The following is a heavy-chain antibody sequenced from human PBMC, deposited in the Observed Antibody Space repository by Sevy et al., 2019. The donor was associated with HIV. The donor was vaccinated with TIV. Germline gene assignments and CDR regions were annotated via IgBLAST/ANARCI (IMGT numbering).Heavy chain of an antibody. V-gene: IGHV3-48*01. CDR1: GFTFSSYS. D-gene: IGHD6-13*01. Sequence: GGSLRLSCAASGFTFSSYSMNWVRQAPGKGLEWVSHISGSGSTIYYADSVKGRFTISRDSAKNSLYLQMNSLRAEDTAVYYCARLSGYSSSWSYFDYWGQGTLVTVSS. CDR3: ARLSGYSSSWSYFDY. J-gene: IGHJ4*02. CDR2: ISGSGSTI.